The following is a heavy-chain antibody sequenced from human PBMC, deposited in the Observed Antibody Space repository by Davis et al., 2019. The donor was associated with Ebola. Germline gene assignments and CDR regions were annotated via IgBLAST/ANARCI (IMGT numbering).Heavy chain of an antibody. Sequence: ASVKVSCKASGYTFTGYYMHWVRQAPGQGLEWMGRINPNSGDTNYAQKFQGRVTMTRDTPTTTVYMDLSSLRSEDTALYYCTTPGGQDSGYDVFDIWGQGTMVTVSS. D-gene: IGHD5-12*01. CDR3: TTPGGQDSGYDVFDI. J-gene: IGHJ3*02. V-gene: IGHV1-2*06. CDR2: INPNSGDT. CDR1: GYTFTGYY.